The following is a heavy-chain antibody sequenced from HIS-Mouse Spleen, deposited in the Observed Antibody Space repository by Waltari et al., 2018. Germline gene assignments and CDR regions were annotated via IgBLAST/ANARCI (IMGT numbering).Heavy chain of an antibody. J-gene: IGHJ5*02. D-gene: IGHD1-20*01. CDR3: ARYNWNPNWFDP. Sequence: QVQLQESGPGLVKPSETLSLTCTVSGGSISSYYWSWIRQPAGTGLEWIGRIYTSGSTNYSPSLKSRVTRYVDTSKNQFSLKLSSVTAADTAVYYCARYNWNPNWFDPWGQGTLVTVSS. CDR2: IYTSGST. V-gene: IGHV4-4*07. CDR1: GGSISSYY.